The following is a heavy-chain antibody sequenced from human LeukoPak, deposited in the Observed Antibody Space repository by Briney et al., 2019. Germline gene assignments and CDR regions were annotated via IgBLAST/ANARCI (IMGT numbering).Heavy chain of an antibody. V-gene: IGHV1-69*01. CDR3: ARVAYCGGDCYYEAAYFDY. D-gene: IGHD2-21*02. J-gene: IGHJ4*02. CDR2: IIPIFGTA. CDR1: GGTFSSYA. Sequence: SVKVSCKASGGTFSSYAISWVRQAPGQGLEWMGGIIPIFGTANYAQKFQGRATITADESTSTAYMELSSLRSEDTAVYYCARVAYCGGDCYYEAAYFDYWGQGTLVTVSS.